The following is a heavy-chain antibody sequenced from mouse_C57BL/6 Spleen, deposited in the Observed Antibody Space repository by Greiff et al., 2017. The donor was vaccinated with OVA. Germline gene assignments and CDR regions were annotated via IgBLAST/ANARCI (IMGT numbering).Heavy chain of an antibody. V-gene: IGHV1-85*01. CDR3: ARSNYYGSSQYYFDY. CDR1: GYTFTSYD. CDR2: IYPRDGST. D-gene: IGHD1-1*01. Sequence: VQLQQSGPELVKPGASVKLSCKASGYTFTSYDINWVKQRPGQGLEWIGWIYPRDGSTKYNEKFKGKATLTVDTSSSTAYMELHSLTSEDSAVYFGARSNYYGSSQYYFDYWGQGTTLTVSS. J-gene: IGHJ2*01.